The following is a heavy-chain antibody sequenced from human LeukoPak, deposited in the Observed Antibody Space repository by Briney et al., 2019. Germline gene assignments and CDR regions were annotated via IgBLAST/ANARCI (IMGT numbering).Heavy chain of an antibody. CDR1: GFTVSSNY. CDR2: IYSGGST. J-gene: IGHJ4*02. V-gene: IGHV3-53*01. Sequence: GGSLRLSCAASGFTVSSNYMSWVRQAPGKGLEWVSVIYSGGSTYYADSVKGRFTITRDNSKNTLHLQMNSLRAEDTAVYYCARCKGIPFSGSYDYWGQGTLVTVSS. D-gene: IGHD1-26*01. CDR3: ARCKGIPFSGSYDY.